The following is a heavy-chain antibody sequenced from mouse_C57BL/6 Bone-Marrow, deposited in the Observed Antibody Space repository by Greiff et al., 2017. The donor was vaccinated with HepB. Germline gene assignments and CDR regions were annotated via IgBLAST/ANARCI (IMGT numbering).Heavy chain of an antibody. CDR3: ARERDYDYYYAMDY. V-gene: IGHV1-26*01. Sequence: VQLQQSGPELVKPGASVKISCKASGYTFTDYYMNWVKQSHGKSLEWIGDINPNNGGTSYNQKFKGKATLTVDKSSSTAYMELRSLTSEDSAVYYCARERDYDYYYAMDYWGQGTSVTVSS. CDR2: INPNNGGT. J-gene: IGHJ4*01. D-gene: IGHD2-4*01. CDR1: GYTFTDYY.